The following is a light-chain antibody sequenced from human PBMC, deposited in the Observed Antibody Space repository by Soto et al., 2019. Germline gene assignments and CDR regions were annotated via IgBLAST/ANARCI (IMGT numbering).Light chain of an antibody. V-gene: IGKV1-9*01. Sequence: DIQMTQSPSSLSASVGDRVTITCRASQSISSYLAWYQQKPGKAPKLLIYAASTLQSGVPSRFRGTGSRKDLTLIVSCLQSEDFETYYCQQYYSYQRTVGQGTKVDI. CDR1: QSISSY. CDR2: AAS. J-gene: IGKJ1*01. CDR3: QQYYSYQRT.